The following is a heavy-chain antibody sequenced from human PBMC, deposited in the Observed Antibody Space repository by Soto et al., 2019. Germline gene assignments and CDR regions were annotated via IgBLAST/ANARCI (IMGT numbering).Heavy chain of an antibody. CDR2: IIPIFGTA. V-gene: IGHV1-69*01. D-gene: IGHD1-26*01. Sequence: QVQLVQSGAEVKKPGSSVKVSCKASGGTFSSYAISWVRQAPGQGLERMGGIIPIFGTANYAQKFQGRVTITADESTSTAYMELGSLRSEDTAVYYCARLMSWSYSGWFAPWGQGTLVTVSS. J-gene: IGHJ5*02. CDR1: GGTFSSYA. CDR3: ARLMSWSYSGWFAP.